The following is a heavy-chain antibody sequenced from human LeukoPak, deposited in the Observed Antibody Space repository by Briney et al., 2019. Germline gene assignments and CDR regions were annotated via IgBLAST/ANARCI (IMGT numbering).Heavy chain of an antibody. CDR2: ITNSGGST. Sequence: PGGSLRLSCAASGFTFKNYAMSWVRQAPGKGLEWVSCITNSGGSTYYADSVKGRFTISRDNSRDTLYLQMNSLGAENMATYHCAKMREAVVGTWYFDYWGQGILVTVSS. V-gene: IGHV3-23*01. J-gene: IGHJ4*02. CDR3: AKMREAVVGTWYFDY. D-gene: IGHD3-22*01. CDR1: GFTFKNYA.